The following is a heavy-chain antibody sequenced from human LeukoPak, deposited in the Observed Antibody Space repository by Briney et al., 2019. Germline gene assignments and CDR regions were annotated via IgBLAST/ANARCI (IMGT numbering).Heavy chain of an antibody. CDR2: TYYRSKWYT. D-gene: IGHD3-10*01. J-gene: IGHJ4*02. CDR1: GDSVSIKSVS. CDR3: AGGSGTMAY. V-gene: IGHV6-1*01. Sequence: SQTLSLTCAISGDSVSIKSVSWNWIRQSPSRGLEWLGRTYYRSKWYTDYAVSVKSRININPDTSKNQFSLQLKPVTPEDTAVYYCAGGSGTMAYWGLGTLVTVSS.